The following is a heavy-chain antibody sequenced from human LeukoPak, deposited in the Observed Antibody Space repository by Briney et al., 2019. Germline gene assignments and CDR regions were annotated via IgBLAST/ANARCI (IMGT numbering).Heavy chain of an antibody. Sequence: GGSLRLSCAASGFTFSSYAMSWVRQAPGKGLEWVSAISGSGDNTYYADSVKGRFTISRDNSKNTLYLQMNSLRAEDTAVYYCARIYSSSSPHFDYWGQGTLVTVSS. V-gene: IGHV3-23*01. D-gene: IGHD6-6*01. CDR1: GFTFSSYA. J-gene: IGHJ4*02. CDR2: ISGSGDNT. CDR3: ARIYSSSSPHFDY.